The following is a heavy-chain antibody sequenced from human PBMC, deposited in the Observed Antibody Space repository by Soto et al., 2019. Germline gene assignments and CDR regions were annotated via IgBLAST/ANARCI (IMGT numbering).Heavy chain of an antibody. CDR3: ARIIMITFGGVIALDAFAI. J-gene: IGHJ3*02. CDR1: GYSFTSYW. D-gene: IGHD3-16*02. V-gene: IGHV5-51*01. CDR2: IYPGDSDT. Sequence: ESLKISCKGSGYSFTSYWIGWVRQMPGKGLEWMGIIYPGDSDTRYSPSFQGQVTISADKSISTAYLQWSSLKASDTAMYYCARIIMITFGGVIALDAFAIRGQGTMVTVSS.